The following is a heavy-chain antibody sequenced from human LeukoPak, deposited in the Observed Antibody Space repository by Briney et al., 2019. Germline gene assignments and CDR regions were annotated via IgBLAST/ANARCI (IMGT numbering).Heavy chain of an antibody. J-gene: IGHJ4*02. V-gene: IGHV1-69*06. CDR1: GGTFSSYA. CDR3: ASKRSGYYTPFDY. Sequence: SVKVSCKASGGTFSSYAISWVRQATGQGLEWMGGIIPIFGTANYAQKFQGRVTITADKSTSTAYMELSSLRSEDTAVYYCASKRSGYYTPFDYWGQGTLVTVSS. CDR2: IIPIFGTA. D-gene: IGHD3-22*01.